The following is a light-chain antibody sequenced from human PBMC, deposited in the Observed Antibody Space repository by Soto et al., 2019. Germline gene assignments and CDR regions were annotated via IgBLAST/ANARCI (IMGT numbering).Light chain of an antibody. V-gene: IGLV2-14*01. CDR1: SSDVGGYKY. CDR2: EVS. Sequence: QSALTQPASVSGSPGQSIAISCTGTSSDVGGYKYVSWYQQHPGKAPKLRISEVSNRPSGVSDRFSGSKSGNTASLTISGLQAEDEADYYCSSFTSSYTFVFGSGTKVTVL. CDR3: SSFTSSYTFV. J-gene: IGLJ1*01.